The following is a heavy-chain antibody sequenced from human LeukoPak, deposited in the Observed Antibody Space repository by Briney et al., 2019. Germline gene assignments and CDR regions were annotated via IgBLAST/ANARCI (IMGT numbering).Heavy chain of an antibody. CDR3: AGLGGRADGSYYYYYMVV. CDR1: GYSFTSYW. J-gene: IGHJ6*03. D-gene: IGHD3-16*01. V-gene: IGHV5-51*01. CDR2: IYPGDSDT. Sequence: GESLKISCKGSGYSFTSYWIGWVRQMPGKGLEWMGIIYPGDSDTRYSPSFQGQVTISADKSISTAYLQWSSLKASDTAMYYCAGLGGRADGSYYYYYMVVWGKGTTVTVSS.